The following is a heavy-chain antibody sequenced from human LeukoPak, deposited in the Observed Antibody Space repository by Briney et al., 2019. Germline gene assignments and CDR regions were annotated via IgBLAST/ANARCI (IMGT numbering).Heavy chain of an antibody. J-gene: IGHJ6*03. CDR1: GFTFSNCA. Sequence: PGRSLRLSCAASGFTFSNCAMHWVRQAPGKGLEWVASIRYDGSNKFYADSVKGRFTISRDNSKNTLFLQMSSLRADDTAVFYCAKGGPYDYFYYMDVWGKGTTVTISS. V-gene: IGHV3-30*02. CDR2: IRYDGSNK. CDR3: AKGGPYDYFYYMDV.